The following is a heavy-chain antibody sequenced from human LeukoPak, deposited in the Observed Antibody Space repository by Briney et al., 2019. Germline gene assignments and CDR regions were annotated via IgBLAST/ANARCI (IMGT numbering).Heavy chain of an antibody. Sequence: SETLSLTCTVSGGSISSSSYNWGWIRQPPGKGLEWIGSFDNSGSTYYNPSLKSRVTISVDTSKNQFPLKLSSVTAADTAVYYCARTRLAAGARYYYYYYMDVWGKGTTVTISS. D-gene: IGHD6-13*01. V-gene: IGHV4-39*01. CDR1: GGSISSSSYN. CDR2: FDNSGST. J-gene: IGHJ6*03. CDR3: ARTRLAAGARYYYYYYMDV.